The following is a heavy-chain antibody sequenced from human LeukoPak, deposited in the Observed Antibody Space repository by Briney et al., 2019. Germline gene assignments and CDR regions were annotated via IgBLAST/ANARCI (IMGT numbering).Heavy chain of an antibody. J-gene: IGHJ3*02. CDR1: GFTFSTFS. CDR3: AKCMAVADDTFDI. D-gene: IGHD6-19*01. V-gene: IGHV3-23*01. CDR2: ISGSGSDI. Sequence: GGSLRLSCAASGFTFSTFSMNWVRQTPGKGLEWVSAISGSGSDIYYADSVKGRFTISRDNSKNTLYLHMNGLRAEDTAVYYCAKCMAVADDTFDIWGQGTMVTVSS.